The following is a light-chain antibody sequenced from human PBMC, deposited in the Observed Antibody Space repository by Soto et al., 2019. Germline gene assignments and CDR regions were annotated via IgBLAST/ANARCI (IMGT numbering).Light chain of an antibody. J-gene: IGKJ4*01. Sequence: EIVMTQTPATLSVSPEDGATLSCRASQSVNSHLAWYQQKPGQAPRLLIYEVFTRATGIPARFSGSGSGTEFTLTISSLQSEDSAVYCQQYSSWSPLTFGGGTKVEI. CDR2: EVF. CDR1: QSVNSH. V-gene: IGKV3-15*01. CDR3: QQYSSWSPLT.